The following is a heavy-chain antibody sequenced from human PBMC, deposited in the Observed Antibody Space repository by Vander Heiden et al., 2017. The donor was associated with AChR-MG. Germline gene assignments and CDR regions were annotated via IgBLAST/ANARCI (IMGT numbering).Heavy chain of an antibody. Sequence: VLLLEPGCVLLQPGGSLTPSWPASGFPSSVHVMSWVRQAPGKGPQWVSTISGSGGKTYYADSVKGRFTISRDNSKNTLYLQMNSLRADDAAIYYCARDTLEDDWGQGTLVTVSS. CDR2: ISGSGGKT. V-gene: IGHV3-23*01. CDR3: ARDTLEDD. J-gene: IGHJ4*02. CDR1: GFPSSVHV.